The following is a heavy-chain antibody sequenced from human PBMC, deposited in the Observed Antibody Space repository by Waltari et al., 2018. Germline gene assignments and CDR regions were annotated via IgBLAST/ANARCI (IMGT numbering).Heavy chain of an antibody. Sequence: EVQLVESGGGLVQPGGSLRLSCAASGFTFISFWMSWVRQAPGKGLEWVANIKQDGSEKYYVDSVKGRFTISRDNAKNSLYLQMNSLRAEDTAVYYCARDHYFDWLVNWGQGTLVTVSS. V-gene: IGHV3-7*01. CDR3: ARDHYFDWLVN. CDR2: IKQDGSEK. J-gene: IGHJ4*02. D-gene: IGHD3-9*01. CDR1: GFTFISFW.